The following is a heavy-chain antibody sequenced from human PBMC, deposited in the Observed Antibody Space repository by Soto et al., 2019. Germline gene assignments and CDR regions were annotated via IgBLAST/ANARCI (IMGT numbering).Heavy chain of an antibody. CDR1: GYTFTSYG. V-gene: IGHV1-18*01. D-gene: IGHD3-10*01. CDR2: ISAYNGNT. J-gene: IGHJ6*02. Sequence: ASVKVSCKASGYTFTSYGISWVRQAPGQGLEWMGWISAYNGNTNYAQKLQGRVTMTTDTSTSTAYMELRSLRSDDTAVYYCARDGDLMGDYYGMDVWGQGTTVTVSS. CDR3: ARDGDLMGDYYGMDV.